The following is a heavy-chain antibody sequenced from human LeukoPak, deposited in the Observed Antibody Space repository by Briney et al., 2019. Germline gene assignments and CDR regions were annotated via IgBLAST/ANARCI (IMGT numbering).Heavy chain of an antibody. CDR2: ISWISGSI. J-gene: IGHJ3*02. CDR3: ATDYGDSPDAFDM. D-gene: IGHD4-17*01. CDR1: GFTFDDYY. V-gene: IGHV3-9*01. Sequence: GGSLRLSCAASGFTFDDYYMTWIRQAPGKGLEWVSGISWISGSIGYADSVKGRFTISRDNAKNSLYLRMNSLRAEDTALYYCATDYGDSPDAFDMWGQGTMVIVSS.